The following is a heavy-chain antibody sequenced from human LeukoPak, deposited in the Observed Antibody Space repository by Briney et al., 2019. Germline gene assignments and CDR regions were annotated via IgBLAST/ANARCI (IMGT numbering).Heavy chain of an antibody. Sequence: ASVKVSCKASGYTFTSYGISWVRQAPGQGLEWMGWISAYNGNTNYAQKLQGRVTMTTDTSTSTAYMELRSLRSDDTAVYYCARGITGTEEDDAFDIWGQGTMLTVSS. CDR1: GYTFTSYG. V-gene: IGHV1-18*01. J-gene: IGHJ3*02. CDR3: ARGITGTEEDDAFDI. D-gene: IGHD1-20*01. CDR2: ISAYNGNT.